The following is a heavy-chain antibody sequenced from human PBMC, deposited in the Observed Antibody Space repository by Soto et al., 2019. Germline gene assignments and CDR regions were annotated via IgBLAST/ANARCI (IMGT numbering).Heavy chain of an antibody. Sequence: GGSLRLSCAASGITLSSYAMSWVRQAPGKGPEWVSGISASGGSTSYADSVKGRFTISRDNSKNTLYLQMNSLRADDTAVYHCAKGQNSGTYRFYFDYWGQGALVTVSS. CDR2: ISASGGST. CDR1: GITLSSYA. V-gene: IGHV3-23*01. D-gene: IGHD1-26*01. J-gene: IGHJ4*02. CDR3: AKGQNSGTYRFYFDY.